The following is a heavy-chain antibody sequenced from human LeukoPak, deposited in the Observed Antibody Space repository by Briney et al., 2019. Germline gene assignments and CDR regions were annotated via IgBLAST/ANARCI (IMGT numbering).Heavy chain of an antibody. CDR2: IYYSGST. J-gene: IGHJ4*02. CDR3: ARGRIAVAGTKSYFDY. CDR1: GGSISSYY. Sequence: SETLSLTCTVSGGSISSYYWSWIRQPPGKGLEWIGDIYYSGSTNYNPSLKSRVTISVDTSKNQFSLKLSSATAADTAVYYCARGRIAVAGTKSYFDYWGQGTLVTVSS. V-gene: IGHV4-59*01. D-gene: IGHD6-19*01.